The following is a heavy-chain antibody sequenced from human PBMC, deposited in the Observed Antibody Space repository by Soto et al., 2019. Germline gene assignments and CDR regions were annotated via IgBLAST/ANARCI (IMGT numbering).Heavy chain of an antibody. Sequence: SVKVSCKASGGTFSSYAISWVRQAPGQGLEWMGGIIPIFGTANYAQKFQGRVTITADESTSTAYMELSSLRSEDTAVYYCARTNTAMVTGWFDPWGQGTLVTVSS. CDR1: GGTFSSYA. CDR3: ARTNTAMVTGWFDP. D-gene: IGHD5-18*01. CDR2: IIPIFGTA. V-gene: IGHV1-69*13. J-gene: IGHJ5*02.